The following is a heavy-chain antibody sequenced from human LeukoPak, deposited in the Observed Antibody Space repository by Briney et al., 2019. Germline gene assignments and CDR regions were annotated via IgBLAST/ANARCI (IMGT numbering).Heavy chain of an antibody. V-gene: IGHV3-23*01. D-gene: IGHD2-15*01. CDR1: GFTFSDFA. Sequence: AGGSLRLSCAASGFTFSDFAMIWVRQPPGKGLEWVSSIFQGGGEIHYADSVKGRFTISRDNSKNTLYLQMNNLRAEDTAVYYCAPRVVGSAPFDYWGQGTLVAVSS. CDR3: APRVVGSAPFDY. CDR2: IFQGGGEI. J-gene: IGHJ4*02.